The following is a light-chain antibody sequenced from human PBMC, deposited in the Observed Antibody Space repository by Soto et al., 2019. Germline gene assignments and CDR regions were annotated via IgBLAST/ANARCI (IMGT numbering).Light chain of an antibody. CDR1: QSVSSY. J-gene: IGKJ2*01. Sequence: EIVLTQSPATLSLSPGERATLSCRASQSVSSYLAWYQQKPGQAPRLLLYDASHRATGIPARFSGSGSGTDFTLTISSLEPEDFAVYYCQQRSNWPPYTFGQGTKLEIK. V-gene: IGKV3-11*01. CDR2: DAS. CDR3: QQRSNWPPYT.